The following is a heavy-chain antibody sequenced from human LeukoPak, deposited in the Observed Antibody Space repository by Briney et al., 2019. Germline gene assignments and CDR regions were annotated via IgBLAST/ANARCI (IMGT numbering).Heavy chain of an antibody. CDR2: ISVYNANT. CDR3: ARERYGGYQVDY. J-gene: IGHJ4*02. V-gene: IGHV1-18*01. D-gene: IGHD4-23*01. CDR1: GYTFTSYG. Sequence: ASVKVSCKASGYTFTSYGISWVRQAPGQGLEWMGWISVYNANTKYAQTLQGRVTMTTDTSTSTAYMELRSLRSDDTAVYYCARERYGGYQVDYWGQGTLVTVSS.